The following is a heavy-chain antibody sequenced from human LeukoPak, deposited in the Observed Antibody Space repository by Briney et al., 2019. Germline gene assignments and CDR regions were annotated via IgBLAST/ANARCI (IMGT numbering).Heavy chain of an antibody. V-gene: IGHV3-23*01. CDR1: GFTFSSYA. CDR2: ISGSGGST. CDR3: ARGGRSWYDY. Sequence: PGGSLRLSYAASGFTFSSYAMSWVRQAPGKGLEWVSAISGSGGSTYYADSVKGRFTISRDNSKNTLYLQMNSLRAEDTAVYYCARGGRSWYDYWGQGTLVTVSS. J-gene: IGHJ4*02. D-gene: IGHD6-13*01.